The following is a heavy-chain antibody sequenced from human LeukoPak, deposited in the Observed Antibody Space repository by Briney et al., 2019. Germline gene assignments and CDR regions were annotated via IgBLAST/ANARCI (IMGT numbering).Heavy chain of an antibody. V-gene: IGHV3-30*15. D-gene: IGHD6-6*01. Sequence: GRSLRLSCAASGFTLASYAMHWVRLAPGKGLEWVAVQSSDGSDKFYAASVRGRFTISRDNSKHTLFLQMSSLRAEDTAVYYCARVLTTKQLLFDAFDVWGQGTMVTVSS. CDR2: QSSDGSDK. CDR1: GFTLASYA. CDR3: ARVLTTKQLLFDAFDV. J-gene: IGHJ3*01.